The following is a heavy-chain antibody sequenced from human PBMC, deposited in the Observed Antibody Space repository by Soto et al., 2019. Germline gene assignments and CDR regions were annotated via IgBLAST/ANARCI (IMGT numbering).Heavy chain of an antibody. CDR2: IIPIFGTA. CDR1: GGTFSSYA. J-gene: IGHJ4*02. Sequence: SVKVSCKASGGTFSSYAISWVRQAPGQGLEWMGGIIPIFGTANYAQRFQGRVTITADKSTSTAYMELSSLRSEDTAVYYCARYEAYDFWSGPLDYWGQGTLVTVSS. D-gene: IGHD3-3*01. V-gene: IGHV1-69*06. CDR3: ARYEAYDFWSGPLDY.